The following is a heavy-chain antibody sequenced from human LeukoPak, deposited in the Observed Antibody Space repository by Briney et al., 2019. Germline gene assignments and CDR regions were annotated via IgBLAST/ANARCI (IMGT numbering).Heavy chain of an antibody. J-gene: IGHJ4*02. CDR3: ARVGVDDSGNILKYFFDY. Sequence: SETLSLTCTVSNGPINTYQRSWIRETPGEGLWWIGNIHYSGSANYNPSLKSRVIISVDTSKNQFSLKLSPVTAADTALYYCARVGVDDSGNILKYFFDYWGQGTLVTVSS. D-gene: IGHD4-23*01. CDR2: IHYSGSA. CDR1: NGPINTYQ. V-gene: IGHV4-59*01.